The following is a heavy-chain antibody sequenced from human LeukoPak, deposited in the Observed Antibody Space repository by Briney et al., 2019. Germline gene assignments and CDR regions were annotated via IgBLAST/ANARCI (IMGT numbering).Heavy chain of an antibody. CDR2: INPNSGNK. CDR3: ARCSVGLRKRNDF. D-gene: IGHD2-15*01. V-gene: IGHV1-8*01. J-gene: IGHJ4*02. CDR1: GYNFSSYD. Sequence: ASVKVSCKTSGYNFSSYDINWVRQATGQGLEWNGWINPNSGNKGYAQKFQGRVAMTRDTSITTAYMELSSLTSEDTAVYFCARCSVGLRKRNDFWGQGTLVTVSS.